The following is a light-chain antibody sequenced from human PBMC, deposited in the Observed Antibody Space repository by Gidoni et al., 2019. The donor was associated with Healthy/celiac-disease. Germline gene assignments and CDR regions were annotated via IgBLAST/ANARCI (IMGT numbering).Light chain of an antibody. CDR1: QSVLYSSNNKND. J-gene: IGKJ4*01. Sequence: DIVMTPSPASLAVSLGERATINCKSSQSVLYSSNNKNDLAWYQQKPGQPPKLLIYWASTRESGVPDRFSGSGSGTDFTLTISSLQAEDVAVYYCQQYYSTPPTFGGGTKVEIK. CDR2: WAS. V-gene: IGKV4-1*01. CDR3: QQYYSTPPT.